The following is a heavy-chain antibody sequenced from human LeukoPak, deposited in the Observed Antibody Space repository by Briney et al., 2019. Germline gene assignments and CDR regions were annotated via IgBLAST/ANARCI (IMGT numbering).Heavy chain of an antibody. J-gene: IGHJ4*02. Sequence: ASVKVSCKASGYTFTSYYMHWVRQAPGQGLEWMGIINPSGGSTSYAQKFQGRVTMTRDTSISTAYMELSRLRSDDTAVYYCARDYDDYGAPWGQGTLVTVSS. CDR1: GYTFTSYY. D-gene: IGHD4-17*01. V-gene: IGHV1-46*01. CDR2: INPSGGST. CDR3: ARDYDDYGAP.